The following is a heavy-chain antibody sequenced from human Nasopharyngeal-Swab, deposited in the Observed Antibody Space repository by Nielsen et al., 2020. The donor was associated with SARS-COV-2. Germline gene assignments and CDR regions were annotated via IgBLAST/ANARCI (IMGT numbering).Heavy chain of an antibody. Sequence: SETLSLTCTVSGGSISSYYWNWVRQPPGKGLEWIAYVYYSGSTKYNPSLKSRVTISVDRAKNPVSLKLTSVTAADTAVYYCARGDILTPYYYMDVWGRGTTVAVSS. D-gene: IGHD3-9*01. V-gene: IGHV4-59*01. CDR3: ARGDILTPYYYMDV. CDR2: VYYSGST. CDR1: GGSISSYY. J-gene: IGHJ6*03.